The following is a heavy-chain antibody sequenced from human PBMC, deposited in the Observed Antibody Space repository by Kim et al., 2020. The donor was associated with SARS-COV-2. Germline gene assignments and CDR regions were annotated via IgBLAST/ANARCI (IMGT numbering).Heavy chain of an antibody. J-gene: IGHJ4*02. CDR3: ARGSSGWELLYYFDY. CDR2: IWYDGSNK. D-gene: IGHD1-26*01. Sequence: GGSLRLSCAASGFTFSSYGMHWVSQAPGKGLEWVAVIWYDGSNKYYADSVKGRFTISRDNSKNTLYLQMNSLRAEDTAVYYCARGSSGWELLYYFDYWGQGTLVTVSS. CDR1: GFTFSSYG. V-gene: IGHV3-33*01.